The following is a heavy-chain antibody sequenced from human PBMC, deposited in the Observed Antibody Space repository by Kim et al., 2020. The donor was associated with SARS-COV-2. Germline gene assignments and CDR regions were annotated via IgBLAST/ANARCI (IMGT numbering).Heavy chain of an antibody. D-gene: IGHD3-22*01. CDR2: ISSSSSYT. J-gene: IGHJ4*02. Sequence: GVSLRLSCAASGFTFSDYYMSWIRQAPGKGLEWVSYISSSSSYTNYADSVKGRFTISRDNAKNSLYLQMNSLRAEDTAVYYCARGTDSSGYYYDVAIDYWGQGTLVTVSS. CDR3: ARGTDSSGYYYDVAIDY. CDR1: GFTFSDYY. V-gene: IGHV3-11*06.